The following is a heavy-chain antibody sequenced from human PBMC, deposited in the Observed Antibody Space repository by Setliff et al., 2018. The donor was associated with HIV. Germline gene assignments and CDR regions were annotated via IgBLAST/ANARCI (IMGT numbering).Heavy chain of an antibody. Sequence: SVKVSCKASGGTFSTYAISWVRQAPGQGLEWMGGIVPVFGIGRSPQKFQGRVIITADESTSTAYMELSSLTSGDTAVYYCAAGLNYYDRSGLGAWGQGTLVTVYS. D-gene: IGHD3-22*01. V-gene: IGHV1-69*13. CDR2: IVPVFGIG. CDR1: GGTFSTYA. CDR3: AAGLNYYDRSGLGA. J-gene: IGHJ5*02.